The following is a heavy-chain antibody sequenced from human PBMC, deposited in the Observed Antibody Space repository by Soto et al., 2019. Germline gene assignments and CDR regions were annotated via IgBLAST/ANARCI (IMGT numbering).Heavy chain of an antibody. J-gene: IGHJ5*02. CDR1: GGSISSYY. D-gene: IGHD3-10*01. Sequence: LSLTCTVSGGSISSYYWSWIRQPAGKGLEWIGRIYTSGSTNYNPSLKSRVTMSVDTSKNQFSLKLSSVTAADTAVYYCARAGSYYGSGSFNWFDPWGQGTLVTVS. V-gene: IGHV4-4*07. CDR2: IYTSGST. CDR3: ARAGSYYGSGSFNWFDP.